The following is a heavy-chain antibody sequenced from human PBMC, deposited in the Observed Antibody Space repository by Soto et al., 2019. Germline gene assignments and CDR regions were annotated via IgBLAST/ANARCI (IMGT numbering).Heavy chain of an antibody. D-gene: IGHD2-8*01. J-gene: IGHJ4*02. CDR3: ARAGQSLNLEAY. CDR2: IYYSVST. CDR1: GGSISSYY. Sequence: TETLSLTCTVSGGSISSYYWSWIRQPPGKGLEWIGYIYYSVSTNYNPSLKSRVTISVDTSKNQFSLKLSSVTAADTAVYYCARAGQSLNLEAYWGQGTLVTVSS. V-gene: IGHV4-59*01.